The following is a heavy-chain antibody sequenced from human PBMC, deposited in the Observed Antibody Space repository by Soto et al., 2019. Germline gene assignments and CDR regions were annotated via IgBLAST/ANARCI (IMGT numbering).Heavy chain of an antibody. CDR1: GGSISSYH. CDR2: IYYSGST. Sequence: PSETLSLTCSVSGGSISSYHWNWIRQSPGKGLEWIGYIYYSGSTNYNPSLKSRLTISVDTSRNQFSLKLSSVTAADTAVYFCARRPGATTLDYWGQGALVTVSS. CDR3: ARRPGATTLDY. V-gene: IGHV4-59*01. D-gene: IGHD5-12*01. J-gene: IGHJ4*02.